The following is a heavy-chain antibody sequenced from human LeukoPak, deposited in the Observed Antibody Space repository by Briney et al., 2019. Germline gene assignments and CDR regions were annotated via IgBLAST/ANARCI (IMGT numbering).Heavy chain of an antibody. CDR3: AKGRGYCSGGSCYSDY. CDR2: ITGIVNST. D-gene: IGHD2-15*01. V-gene: IGHV3-23*01. J-gene: IGHJ4*02. CDR1: GFTFSSYA. Sequence: HPGGSLRLSCAASGFTFSSYAMSWVRQAPGKGLEWVSAITGIVNSTFYADSVKGRFTISRDHSKNTLYLQMNSLRAEDTAVYYCAKGRGYCSGGSCYSDYWGQGTLVTVSS.